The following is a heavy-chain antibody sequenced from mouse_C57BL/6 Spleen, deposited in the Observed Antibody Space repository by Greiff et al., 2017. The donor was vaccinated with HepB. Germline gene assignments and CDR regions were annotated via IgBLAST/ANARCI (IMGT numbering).Heavy chain of an antibody. Sequence: QVQLQQPGAELVRPGSSVKLSCKASGYTFTSYWMDWVKQRPGQGLEWIGNIYPSDSETHYNQKFKDKATLTVDKSSSTAYMQLSSLTSEDSAVYYCARLNWDRVYAMDYWGQGTSVTVSS. V-gene: IGHV1-61*01. CDR3: ARLNWDRVYAMDY. CDR2: IYPSDSET. J-gene: IGHJ4*01. CDR1: GYTFTSYW. D-gene: IGHD4-1*01.